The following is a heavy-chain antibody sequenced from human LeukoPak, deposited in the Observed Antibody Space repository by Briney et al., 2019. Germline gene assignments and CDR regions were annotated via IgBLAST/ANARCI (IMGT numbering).Heavy chain of an antibody. CDR2: ISISGDTT. D-gene: IGHD3-10*01. CDR3: AKDLRSLYESGNYGWFDP. V-gene: IGHV3-23*01. CDR1: GITFSNNA. J-gene: IGHJ5*02. Sequence: GGSLRLSCAASGITFSNNAMSWVRQAPGKGPEWVSAISISGDTTYYADSVKGRFTISRDNSKNTLYPQMNSLRAEDTAVYYCAKDLRSLYESGNYGWFDPWGQGTLVTVSS.